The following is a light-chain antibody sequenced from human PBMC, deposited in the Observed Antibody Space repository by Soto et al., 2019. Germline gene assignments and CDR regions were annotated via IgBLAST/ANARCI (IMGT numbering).Light chain of an antibody. CDR3: SSYTSTSTYV. Sequence: QSALTQPASVSGSPGQSITISCTGTSSDVGAYNYVSWYQQHPGKPPKLLIYEVSNRPSGVSDRFSASKSGNTASLTISGLQAEDEADYYCSSYTSTSTYVFGTGTKLTVL. J-gene: IGLJ1*01. V-gene: IGLV2-14*01. CDR1: SSDVGAYNY. CDR2: EVS.